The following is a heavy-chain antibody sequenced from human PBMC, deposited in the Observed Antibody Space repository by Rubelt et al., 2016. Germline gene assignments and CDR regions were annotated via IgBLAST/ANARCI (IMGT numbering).Heavy chain of an antibody. D-gene: IGHD5-18*01. CDR1: GGSISEYY. J-gene: IGHJ4*02. Sequence: QVQLQESGPGLVKPSESLSLTCSVSGGSISEYYWSWIRQPPGKGLEWIGSIYYSGSTYYNPSLKSRVTISVDTSKNQFSLKLSSVTAADTAVYYCARQPEIGGQGTLVTVSS. CDR2: IYYSGST. V-gene: IGHV4-59*05. CDR3: ARQPEI.